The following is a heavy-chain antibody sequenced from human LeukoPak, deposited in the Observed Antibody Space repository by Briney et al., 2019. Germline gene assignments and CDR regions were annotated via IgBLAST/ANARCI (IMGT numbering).Heavy chain of an antibody. J-gene: IGHJ6*02. V-gene: IGHV4-34*01. CDR2: INHSGST. CDR1: GGSFSGYY. CDR3: ARGFTAVAGLYYYYYYGMDV. D-gene: IGHD6-19*01. Sequence: SETLSLTCAVYGGSFSGYYWSWIRQPPGKGLEWIGEINHSGSTNYNPSLKSRVTISVDTSKNQFSLKLSSVTAADTAVYYCARGFTAVAGLYYYYYYGMDVWGQGTTVTVSS.